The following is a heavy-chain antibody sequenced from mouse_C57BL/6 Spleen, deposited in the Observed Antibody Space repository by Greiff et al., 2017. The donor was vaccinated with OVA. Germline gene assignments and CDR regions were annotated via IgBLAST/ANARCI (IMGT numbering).Heavy chain of an antibody. CDR1: GFNIKDYY. Sequence: VQLQQSGAELVKPGASVKLSCTASGFNIKDYYMHWVKQRTEQGLEWIGRIDPEAGETKYAPKFPGKATITADPSSNTAYLQLSSLTSEDTAVYYCAVLYYGSSYIAYWGQGTLVTVSA. V-gene: IGHV14-2*01. D-gene: IGHD1-1*01. CDR2: IDPEAGET. J-gene: IGHJ3*01. CDR3: AVLYYGSSYIAY.